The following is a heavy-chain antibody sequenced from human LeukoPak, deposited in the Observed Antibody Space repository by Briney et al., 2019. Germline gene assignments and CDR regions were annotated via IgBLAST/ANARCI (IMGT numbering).Heavy chain of an antibody. V-gene: IGHV4-39*01. CDR3: ARRTNDILTGYRVDY. J-gene: IGHJ4*02. CDR2: ISYTGSA. D-gene: IGHD3-9*01. CDR1: GASISSTNYY. Sequence: PSQTLSLTCTVSGASISSTNYYWGWIRQPPGKGLEWIGTISYTGSASYNSTLKSRVTISVDASRNQFSLKVISVTAADTAVYYCARRTNDILTGYRVDYWGQGTLVTVSS.